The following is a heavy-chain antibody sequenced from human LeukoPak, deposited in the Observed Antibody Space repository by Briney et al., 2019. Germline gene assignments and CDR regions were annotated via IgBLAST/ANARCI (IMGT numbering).Heavy chain of an antibody. D-gene: IGHD2-2*01. CDR3: ATSPPVVPAAITAFDI. J-gene: IGHJ3*02. CDR1: GGSFSGYY. V-gene: IGHV4-34*01. Sequence: SETLSLTCAVYGGSFSGYYWSWIRQPPGKGLEWIGEINHSGSTNYNPSLKSRVTISVDTSKNQFSLQLSSVTAADTAVYYCATSPPVVPAAITAFDIWGQGTMVTVSS. CDR2: INHSGST.